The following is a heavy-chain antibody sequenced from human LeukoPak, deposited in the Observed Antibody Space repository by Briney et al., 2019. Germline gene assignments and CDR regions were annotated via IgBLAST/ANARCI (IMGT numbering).Heavy chain of an antibody. CDR2: IYYSGST. V-gene: IGHV4-39*07. CDR3: ARSTYSNLYYYYMDV. D-gene: IGHD4-11*01. J-gene: IGHJ6*03. CDR1: GDSISSSSYY. Sequence: SETLSLTCTVSGDSISSSSYYWGWIRQPPGKGLEWIGSIYYSGSTYYNPSLKSRVTISVDTSKNQFSLQLSSVSAADTAVYYCARSTYSNLYYYYMDVWGKGTTVTVSS.